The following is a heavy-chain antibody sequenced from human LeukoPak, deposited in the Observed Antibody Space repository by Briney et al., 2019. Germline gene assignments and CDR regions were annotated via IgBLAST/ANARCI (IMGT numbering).Heavy chain of an antibody. V-gene: IGHV3-48*04. CDR1: GFTFSSYS. CDR3: ARVCDSKGLVCEPLLWFGELPRVGD. Sequence: GGSLRLSCAASGFTFSSYSMNWVRQAPGKGLEWVSYISSSSSTIYYADSVKGRFTISRDNAKNSLYLQMNSLRAEDTAVYYCARVCDSKGLVCEPLLWFGELPRVGDWGQGTLVTVSS. D-gene: IGHD3-10*01. CDR2: ISSSSSTI. J-gene: IGHJ4*02.